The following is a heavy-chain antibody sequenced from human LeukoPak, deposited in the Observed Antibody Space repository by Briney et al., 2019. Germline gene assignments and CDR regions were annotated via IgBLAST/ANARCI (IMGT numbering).Heavy chain of an antibody. D-gene: IGHD3-10*01. V-gene: IGHV3-30*19. Sequence: GSLRLSCAVSGFTVSSNYMSWVRQAPGKGLEWVAVISYDGSNKYYADSVKGRFTISRDNSKNTLYLQMNSLRAEDTAVYYCARDPGLLWLGEDYYGMDVWGQGTTVTVSS. CDR1: GFTVSSNY. J-gene: IGHJ6*02. CDR3: ARDPGLLWLGEDYYGMDV. CDR2: ISYDGSNK.